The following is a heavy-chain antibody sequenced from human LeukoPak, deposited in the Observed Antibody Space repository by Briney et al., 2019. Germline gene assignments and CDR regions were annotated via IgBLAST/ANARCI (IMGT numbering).Heavy chain of an antibody. CDR2: IKEDGSHQ. Sequence: GGSLRLSCAASGFTFNSYWLSWVRQAPGKGLEWVANIKEDGSHQHYVDSVKGRFTISRDSAKNSLYVQMNSLRAEDTAVYYCARDGYGTGSHDYWGQGTLVTVSS. CDR3: ARDGYGTGSHDY. V-gene: IGHV3-7*04. CDR1: GFTFNSYW. J-gene: IGHJ4*02. D-gene: IGHD3-10*01.